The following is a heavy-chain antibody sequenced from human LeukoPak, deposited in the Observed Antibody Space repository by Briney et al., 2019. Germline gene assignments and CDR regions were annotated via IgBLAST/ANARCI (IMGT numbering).Heavy chain of an antibody. CDR1: GFTFSSYS. CDR3: ARGGGAQLLHDAFDI. J-gene: IGHJ3*02. V-gene: IGHV3-21*01. D-gene: IGHD2-2*01. CDR2: ISSSSSYI. Sequence: GGSLRLSCAASGFTFSSYSMNWVRQAPGKGLEWVSSISSSSSYIYYADSVKGRFTISRDNAKNSLYLQMNSLRAEDTAVYYCARGGGAQLLHDAFDIWGQGAMVTVSS.